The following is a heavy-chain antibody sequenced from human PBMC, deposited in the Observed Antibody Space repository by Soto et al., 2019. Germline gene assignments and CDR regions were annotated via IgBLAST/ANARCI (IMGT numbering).Heavy chain of an antibody. V-gene: IGHV4-39*07. Sequence: PSETLSLTCTVSGGSISSSTYYWSWIRQPPGKGLEWIGEINHSGSTNYNPSLKSRVTISVDTSKNQFSLKLSSVTAADTAVYYCATVTVENGGWFDPWGQGTLVTVSS. CDR2: INHSGST. CDR1: GGSISSSTYY. D-gene: IGHD2-8*01. CDR3: ATVTVENGGWFDP. J-gene: IGHJ5*02.